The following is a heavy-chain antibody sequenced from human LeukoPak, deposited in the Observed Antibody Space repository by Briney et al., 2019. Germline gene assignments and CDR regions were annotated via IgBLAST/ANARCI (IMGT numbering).Heavy chain of an antibody. Sequence: ASVKVSCKASGYTFTSYGISWVRQAPGQGLEWMGWISAYNGNTNYAQKLQGRVTMTTDTSTSTACMELRSLRSDDTAVYYCARVIRYSSSWPFDYWGQGTLVTVSS. J-gene: IGHJ4*02. CDR2: ISAYNGNT. V-gene: IGHV1-18*01. D-gene: IGHD6-13*01. CDR1: GYTFTSYG. CDR3: ARVIRYSSSWPFDY.